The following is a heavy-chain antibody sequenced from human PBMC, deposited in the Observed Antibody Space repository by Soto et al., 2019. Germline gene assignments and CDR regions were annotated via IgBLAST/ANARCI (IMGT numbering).Heavy chain of an antibody. CDR1: GYSFTSYW. V-gene: IGHV5-10-1*01. CDR2: IDPSDSYT. J-gene: IGHJ6*02. CDR3: ARQGRISSGWTPYYYYGMDV. Sequence: GESLKISCKVSGYSFTSYWISWVRQMPGKGLEWMGRIDPSDSYTNYSPSFQGHVTISADKSISTAYLQWSSLKASDTAMYYCARQGRISSGWTPYYYYGMDVWGQGTTVTVSS. D-gene: IGHD6-19*01.